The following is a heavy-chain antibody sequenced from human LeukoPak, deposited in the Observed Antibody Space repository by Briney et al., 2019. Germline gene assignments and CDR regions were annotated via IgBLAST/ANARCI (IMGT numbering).Heavy chain of an antibody. V-gene: IGHV1-69*04. J-gene: IGHJ6*02. CDR2: IIPILGIA. D-gene: IGHD6-19*01. CDR3: ARGSRSGWDEVDV. CDR1: GGTFSSYA. Sequence: SVKVSCKASGGTFSSYAISWVRQAPGQGLEWMGRIIPILGIANYAQKFQGRVTITADKSTSTAYMELSSLRSEDTAVYYCARGSRSGWDEVDVWGQGTTVTVSS.